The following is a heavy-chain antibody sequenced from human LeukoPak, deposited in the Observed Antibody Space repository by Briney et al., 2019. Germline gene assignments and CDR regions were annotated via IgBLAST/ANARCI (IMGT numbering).Heavy chain of an antibody. CDR2: IYYSGST. J-gene: IGHJ5*02. V-gene: IGHV4-39*01. CDR1: GGSISSSSYY. Sequence: SETLSLTCTVSGGSISSSSYYWGWIRQPPGKGLEWIGSIYYSGSTYYNPSLKSRVTISVDTSKNQFSLKLSSVTAADTAVYYCARHYSYDFWSGYYKNWFDPWGQGTLVTVSS. D-gene: IGHD3-3*01. CDR3: ARHYSYDFWSGYYKNWFDP.